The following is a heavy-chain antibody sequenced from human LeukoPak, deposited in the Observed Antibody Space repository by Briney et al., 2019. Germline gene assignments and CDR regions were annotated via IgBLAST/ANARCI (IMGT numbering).Heavy chain of an antibody. D-gene: IGHD6-13*01. CDR3: ARQQQLLDY. CDR2: FNPDSGGT. J-gene: IGHJ4*02. CDR1: GYTFTGYY. Sequence: ASVKVSCKSSGYTFTGYYMHWVRQAPGQGLEWMGWFNPDSGGTHYAQKFQGRVTMTRDTSISTAYMELNRLRSDDTAVYYCARQQQLLDYWGQGTLVTVSS. V-gene: IGHV1-2*02.